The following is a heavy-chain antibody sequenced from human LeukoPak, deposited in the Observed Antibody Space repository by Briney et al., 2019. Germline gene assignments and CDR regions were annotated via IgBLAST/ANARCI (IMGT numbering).Heavy chain of an antibody. J-gene: IGHJ4*02. Sequence: ASVKVSCKASGYTFTSYAMHWVRQAPGQRLEWMGWINAGNGNTKYSQKFQGRVTITRDTSASTAYMELSSLRSEDTAVYYCARDFYDILTGYYRGCYFDYWGQGTLVTVSS. CDR1: GYTFTSYA. V-gene: IGHV1-3*01. D-gene: IGHD3-9*01. CDR3: ARDFYDILTGYYRGCYFDY. CDR2: INAGNGNT.